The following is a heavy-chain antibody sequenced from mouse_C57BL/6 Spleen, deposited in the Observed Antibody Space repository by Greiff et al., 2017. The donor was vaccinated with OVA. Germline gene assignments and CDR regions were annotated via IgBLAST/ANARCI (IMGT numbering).Heavy chain of an antibody. V-gene: IGHV5-4*01. CDR1: GFTFSSYA. CDR2: ISDGGSYT. D-gene: IGHD1-1*01. J-gene: IGHJ4*01. Sequence: EVHLVESGGGLVKPGGSLTLSCAASGFTFSSYAMSWVRQTPEKRLEWVATISDGGSYTYYPDNVKGRFTISRDNAKNNLSLQMSHLKSEETAMDYCARDGDYYGSRDYARDDWGKGTSVTVSS. CDR3: ARDGDYYGSRDYARDD.